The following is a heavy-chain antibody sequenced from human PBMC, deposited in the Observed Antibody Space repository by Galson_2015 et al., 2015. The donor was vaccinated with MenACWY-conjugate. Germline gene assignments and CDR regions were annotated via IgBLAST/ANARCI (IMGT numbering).Heavy chain of an antibody. CDR2: ISYDGSNK. J-gene: IGHJ6*03. D-gene: IGHD2-21*01. Sequence: SLRLSCAASGFTFSSYGMHWVRQAPGKGLEWVAVISYDGSNKYYADSVKGRFTISRDNSKNTLYLQMNSLRAEDTAVYYCAKDCGDYYYYYYMDVWGKGTTVTVSS. V-gene: IGHV3-30*18. CDR1: GFTFSSYG. CDR3: AKDCGDYYYYYYMDV.